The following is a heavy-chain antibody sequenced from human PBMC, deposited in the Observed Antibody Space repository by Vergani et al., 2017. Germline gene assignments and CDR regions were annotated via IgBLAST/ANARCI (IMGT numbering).Heavy chain of an antibody. D-gene: IGHD3-10*01. CDR3: ARHRGSGGFFPSSYFSGMDV. CDR1: DSSIMTNPY. Sequence: QVQLQESGPGLVKPSETLTLTCDVSDSSIMTNPYWGWFRQSPGKGLEWIGCIHHSGGTHYNSSLKSRVSISIVSSSKFSLSLTSVTAADTAICYCARHRGSGGFFPSSYFSGMDVWVRGSKVTVCS. V-gene: IGHV4-38-2*01. J-gene: IGHJ6*02. CDR2: IHHSGGT.